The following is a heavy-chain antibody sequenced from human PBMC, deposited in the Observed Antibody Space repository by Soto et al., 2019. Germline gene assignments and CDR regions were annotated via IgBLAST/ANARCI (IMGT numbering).Heavy chain of an antibody. D-gene: IGHD4-17*01. Sequence: EVQLLESGGGLVQPGGSLRLSCAASGFTFSSYAMNWVRQTPRKGLEWVSVISGSGSKTYYADSVKGRFSISRDNSKNTLYLQMNGLRVEDTAVYYCATAAEEYGDSLVHYWGQGTLVTVSS. V-gene: IGHV3-23*01. CDR3: ATAAEEYGDSLVHY. CDR2: ISGSGSKT. J-gene: IGHJ4*02. CDR1: GFTFSSYA.